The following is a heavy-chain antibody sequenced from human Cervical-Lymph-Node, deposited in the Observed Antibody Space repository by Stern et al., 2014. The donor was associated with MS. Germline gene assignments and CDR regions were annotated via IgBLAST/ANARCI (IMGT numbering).Heavy chain of an antibody. CDR3: ARDTAYRGYCSSTSCRAFDY. J-gene: IGHJ4*02. V-gene: IGHV4-30-4*01. Sequence: QVQLQESGPGLVKPSQNLSLTCTVSGGSISSGDYYWSWIRQPPGNGLEWIGYIYYIGSTYFNPSLKSRVTISVDTSKNQFSLKRSSVTAADTAVYYCARDTAYRGYCSSTSCRAFDYWGQGTLVTVSS. CDR2: IYYIGST. D-gene: IGHD2-2*01. CDR1: GGSISSGDYY.